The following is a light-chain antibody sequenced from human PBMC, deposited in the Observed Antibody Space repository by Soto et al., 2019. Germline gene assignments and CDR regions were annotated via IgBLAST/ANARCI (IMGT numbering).Light chain of an antibody. CDR1: QSVGSN. CDR3: QQYNYWSGT. V-gene: IGKV3-15*01. CDR2: GVS. J-gene: IGKJ1*01. Sequence: EIVMTQSPATLSVSPGERATLSCGASQSVGSNVAWYQQTPGQAPRLLIYGVSTRVTGIPARFSGSGSGTEFTLTISSLQSEDFAVYYCQQYNYWSGTFGQGTKVEIK.